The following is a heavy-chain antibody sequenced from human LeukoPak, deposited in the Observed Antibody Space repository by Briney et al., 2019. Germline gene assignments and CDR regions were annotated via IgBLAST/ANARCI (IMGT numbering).Heavy chain of an antibody. V-gene: IGHV4-30-2*01. CDR3: VSCSGADPHYYYYMDV. Sequence: SQTLSLTCTVSGGSISSGGYYWSWIRQPPGKGLEWIGYIYHSGSTYYNPSLKSRVTISVDRSKNQFSLKLSSVTAADTAVYYCVSCSGADPHYYYYMDVWGKGTTVTVSS. J-gene: IGHJ6*03. CDR2: IYHSGST. CDR1: GGSISSGGYY. D-gene: IGHD2-15*01.